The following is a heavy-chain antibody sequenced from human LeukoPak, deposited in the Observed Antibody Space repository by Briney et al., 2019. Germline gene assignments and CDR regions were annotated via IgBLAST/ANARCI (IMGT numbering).Heavy chain of an antibody. D-gene: IGHD2/OR15-2a*01. Sequence: PGGPLRPSCAASGFTFSRYWLTWVRQAPGKRLEWVANMNEVGSAKFYVDSVKGRFTISRDNAQNSVFLQMNSLRAEDTAVYYCARVILGVAQYSGLDVWGQGTTVTVSS. J-gene: IGHJ6*02. CDR2: MNEVGSAK. V-gene: IGHV3-7*01. CDR3: ARVILGVAQYSGLDV. CDR1: GFTFSRYW.